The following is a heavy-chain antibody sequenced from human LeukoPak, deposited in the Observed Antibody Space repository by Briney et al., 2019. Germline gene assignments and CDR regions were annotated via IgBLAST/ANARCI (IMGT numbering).Heavy chain of an antibody. CDR2: TSRNSTYI. J-gene: IGHJ4*02. V-gene: IGHV3-21*01. Sequence: SGGSLRLSCAASGFTFSDYIMNWVRQAPGKGLEWVASTSRNSTYIHYADSVKGRFTISRDNSKNTLYLQMNSLRAEDTAVYYCAKDGIAVAGTPYFDYWGQGTLVTVSS. D-gene: IGHD6-19*01. CDR1: GFTFSDYI. CDR3: AKDGIAVAGTPYFDY.